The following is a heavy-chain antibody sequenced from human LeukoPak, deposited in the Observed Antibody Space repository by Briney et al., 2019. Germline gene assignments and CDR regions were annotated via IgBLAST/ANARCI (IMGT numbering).Heavy chain of an antibody. V-gene: IGHV3-11*01. CDR3: ARGSSGWRGNYYYYYMDV. Sequence: PGGSLRLSCTASGFTVSNNYMNWVRQAPGKGLEWVSYISSSGSTIYYADSVKGRFTISRDNAKNSLYLQMNSLRAEDTAVYYCARGSSGWRGNYYYYYMDVWGKGTTVTVSS. D-gene: IGHD6-19*01. J-gene: IGHJ6*03. CDR2: ISSSGSTI. CDR1: GFTVSNNY.